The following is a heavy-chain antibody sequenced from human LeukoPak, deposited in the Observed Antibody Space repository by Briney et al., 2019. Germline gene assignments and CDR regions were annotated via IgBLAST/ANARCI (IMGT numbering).Heavy chain of an antibody. CDR2: INTNTGKP. Sequence: ASVKVSCKASGYTFTRYSMNWVRQAPGQGLEWMGWINTNTGKPTYAQGFTGRFALSLDTSVSTAYLQISSLKAEDTAVYYCAREAGEVVGGYRSMDVWGKGTTVTVSS. V-gene: IGHV7-4-1*02. D-gene: IGHD5-18*01. CDR1: GYTFTRYS. CDR3: AREAGEVVGGYRSMDV. J-gene: IGHJ6*04.